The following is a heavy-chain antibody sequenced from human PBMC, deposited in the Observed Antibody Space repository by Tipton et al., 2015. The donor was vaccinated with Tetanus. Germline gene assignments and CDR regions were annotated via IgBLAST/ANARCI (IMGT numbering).Heavy chain of an antibody. CDR1: GASISSNTYY. Sequence: TLSLTCTVSGASISSNTYYWGWIRQPPGKGLEWLAYVSYSGRTNSNYSLKSRITISQDTSKNQISMRLTSVTAADTAVYYCAREDYFDISAFDIWGQGTMVTVSS. D-gene: IGHD2/OR15-2a*01. J-gene: IGHJ3*02. CDR3: AREDYFDISAFDI. V-gene: IGHV4-61*01. CDR2: VSYSGRT.